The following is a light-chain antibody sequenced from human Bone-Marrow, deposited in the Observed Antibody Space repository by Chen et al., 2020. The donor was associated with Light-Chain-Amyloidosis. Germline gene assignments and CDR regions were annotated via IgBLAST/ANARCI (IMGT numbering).Light chain of an antibody. CDR2: DER. CDR1: NIGSTS. V-gene: IGLV3-21*02. Sequence: SYVLTQPSSVSVAPGQTATIACGGTNIGSTSLHWYQQTPGQAPLLVVYDERDRPTGLPERLSCSNSGNTATLTISRVEARDEADYYCQVWDRSSDRPVFGGGTKLTVL. J-gene: IGLJ3*02. CDR3: QVWDRSSDRPV.